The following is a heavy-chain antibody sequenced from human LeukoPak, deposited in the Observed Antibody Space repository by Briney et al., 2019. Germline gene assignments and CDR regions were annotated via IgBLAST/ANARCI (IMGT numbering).Heavy chain of an antibody. D-gene: IGHD6-19*01. V-gene: IGHV4-30-2*01. CDR2: INHSGST. J-gene: IGHJ4*02. CDR1: GGSISSGGYY. Sequence: SQTLSLTCTVSGGSISSGGYYWSWIRQPPGKGLEWIGEINHSGSTNYNPSLKSRVTISVDTSKNQFSLKLSSVTAADTAVYYCAPLRTRPGIAVAGTYFHYWGQGTLVTVSS. CDR3: APLRTRPGIAVAGTYFHY.